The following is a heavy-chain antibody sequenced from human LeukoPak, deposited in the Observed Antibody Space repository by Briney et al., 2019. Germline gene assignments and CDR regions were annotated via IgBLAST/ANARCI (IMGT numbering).Heavy chain of an antibody. Sequence: SVKVSCKASGGTFSNYAINWVRQAPGQGLEWMGGIIPIFGTANYAQKFQGRVTITADESTSTAYMELRSLKSEDTAVYYCARDWGMGPSSSWAWGQGTLVTVSS. CDR3: ARDWGMGPSSSWA. V-gene: IGHV1-69*13. CDR1: GGTFSNYA. D-gene: IGHD6-13*01. CDR2: IIPIFGTA. J-gene: IGHJ5*02.